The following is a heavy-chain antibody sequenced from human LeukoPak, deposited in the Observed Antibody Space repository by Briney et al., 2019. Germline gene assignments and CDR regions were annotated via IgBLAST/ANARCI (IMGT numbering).Heavy chain of an antibody. V-gene: IGHV4-39*01. Sequence: SETLSLTCTVSGGSISSSSYYWGWIRQPPGKGLEWIGSIYYSGSTYYNPSLKSRVTISVDTSKNQFSLELSSVTAADTAVYYCARGVMSSNWYQATGSFDYWGQGTLVTVSS. J-gene: IGHJ4*02. D-gene: IGHD6-13*01. CDR1: GGSISSSSYY. CDR3: ARGVMSSNWYQATGSFDY. CDR2: IYYSGST.